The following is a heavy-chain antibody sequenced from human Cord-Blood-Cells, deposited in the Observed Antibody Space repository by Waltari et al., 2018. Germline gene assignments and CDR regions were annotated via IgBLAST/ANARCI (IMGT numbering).Heavy chain of an antibody. J-gene: IGHJ5*02. CDR3: ARGGIAARPNWFDP. Sequence: QVQLQESGPGLVKPSQTLSLTCTVSGCSISSGSYYRSWIRQPAGKGLEWIGYIYTSGSTNYNPSLKSRVTISVDTSKNQFSLKLSSVTAADTAVYYCARGGIAARPNWFDPWGQGTLVTVSS. CDR1: GCSISSGSYY. V-gene: IGHV4-61*09. D-gene: IGHD6-6*01. CDR2: IYTSGST.